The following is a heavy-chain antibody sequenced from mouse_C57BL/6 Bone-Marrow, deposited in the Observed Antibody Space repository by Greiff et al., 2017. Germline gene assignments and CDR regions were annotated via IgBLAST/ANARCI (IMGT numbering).Heavy chain of an antibody. D-gene: IGHD1-1*01. CDR2: INPSTGGT. Sequence: VQLQQSGPELVKPGASVKISCKASGYSFTGYYMNWVKQSPEKSLEWIGDINPSTGGTTYNQKFKAKATLTVDKSSSTAYMQLKSLTSEDSAVYYCARESYGSPRWYFDVWGTGTTVTVSS. CDR1: GYSFTGYY. V-gene: IGHV1-42*01. J-gene: IGHJ1*03. CDR3: ARESYGSPRWYFDV.